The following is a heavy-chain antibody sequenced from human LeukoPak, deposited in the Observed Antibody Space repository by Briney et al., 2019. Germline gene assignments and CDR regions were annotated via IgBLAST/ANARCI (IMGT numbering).Heavy chain of an antibody. J-gene: IGHJ4*02. D-gene: IGHD2-8*01. CDR3: GKDRGYCTNGVCYRIDF. CDR2: ISYYGSNK. CDR1: GFTFSSYG. V-gene: IGHV3-30*18. Sequence: VRSLRLSCAASGFTFSSYGMHWVRQAPGKGLEWVAIISYYGSNKYSADSVKVRFTIPRYNSKTTMFLQMNSLRAEDTAVYYCGKDRGYCTNGVCYRIDFWGQGSLVTVSS.